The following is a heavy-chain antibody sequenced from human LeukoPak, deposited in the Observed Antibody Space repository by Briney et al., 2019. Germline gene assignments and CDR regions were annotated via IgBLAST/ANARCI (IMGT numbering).Heavy chain of an antibody. CDR2: ISSSSSYI. J-gene: IGHJ4*02. Sequence: PGGSLRLSCAASGFTFSSYSMNWVRQAPGRGLEWVSSISSSSSYIYYADSVKGRFTISRDNAKNSLYLQMNSLRVEDTAVYYCARETPRRGETRDGYRWGQGTVVTVSS. V-gene: IGHV3-21*01. D-gene: IGHD5-24*01. CDR3: ARETPRRGETRDGYR. CDR1: GFTFSSYS.